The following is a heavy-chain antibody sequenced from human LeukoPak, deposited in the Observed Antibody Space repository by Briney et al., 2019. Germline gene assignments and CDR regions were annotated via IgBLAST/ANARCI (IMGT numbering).Heavy chain of an antibody. Sequence: PGGALRLSCAASGFTFSSYSMNWVRQAPGEGVEWGSSISSSSSYIYYADSVKGRFTISRDNAKNSLYLQMNSLRAEDTAVHYCARGAYPYDFWSGYREYYYMDVWGKGTTVTVSS. D-gene: IGHD3-3*01. CDR3: ARGAYPYDFWSGYREYYYMDV. CDR1: GFTFSSYS. V-gene: IGHV3-21*01. J-gene: IGHJ6*03. CDR2: ISSSSSYI.